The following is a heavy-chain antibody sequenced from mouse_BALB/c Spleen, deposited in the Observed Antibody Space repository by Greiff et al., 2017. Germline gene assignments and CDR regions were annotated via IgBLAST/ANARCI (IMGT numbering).Heavy chain of an antibody. V-gene: IGHV5-6-3*01. Sequence: EVMLVESGGGLVKPGGSLKLSCAASGFTFSSYGMSWVRQTPDKRLELVATINSNGGSTYYPDSVKGRFTISRDNAKNTLYLQMSSLKSEDTAMYYCARDYGGWGQGTSGTVSS. J-gene: IGHJ4*01. CDR1: GFTFSSYG. CDR3: ARDYGG. CDR2: INSNGGST. D-gene: IGHD1-1*02.